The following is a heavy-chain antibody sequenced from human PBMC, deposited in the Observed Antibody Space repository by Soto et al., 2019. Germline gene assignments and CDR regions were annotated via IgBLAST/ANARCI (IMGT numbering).Heavy chain of an antibody. CDR2: ISGSGGST. V-gene: IGHV3-23*01. CDR1: GFTFSSYA. CDR3: AKTPKYSSSWIWFDP. Sequence: EVQLLESGGGLVQPGGSLRLSCAASGFTFSSYAMSWVRQAPGKGLEWVSAISGSGGSTYYADSVKGRFTISRDNSKNPLYLQMNSLRAEDTAVYYCAKTPKYSSSWIWFDPWGQGTLVTVSS. J-gene: IGHJ5*02. D-gene: IGHD6-13*01.